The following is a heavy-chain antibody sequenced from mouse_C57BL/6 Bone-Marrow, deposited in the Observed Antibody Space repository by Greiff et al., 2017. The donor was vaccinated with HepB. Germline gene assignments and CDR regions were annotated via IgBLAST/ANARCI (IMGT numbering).Heavy chain of an antibody. CDR2: IDPANGNT. Sequence: EVQLQQSVAELVRPGASVKLSCTASGFNTKNTYMHWVKQRPEQGLEWIGRIDPANGNTKYAPKFQGKATITADTSSNTAYLQLSSLTSEDTAIYYCARFYPRDYYAMDYWGQGTSVTVSS. J-gene: IGHJ4*01. D-gene: IGHD3-3*01. CDR1: GFNTKNTY. CDR3: ARFYPRDYYAMDY. V-gene: IGHV14-3*01.